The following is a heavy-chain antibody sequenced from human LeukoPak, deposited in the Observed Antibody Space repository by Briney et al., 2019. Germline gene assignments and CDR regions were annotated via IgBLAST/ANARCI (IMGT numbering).Heavy chain of an antibody. D-gene: IGHD7-27*01. CDR1: GFTFSSYS. CDR3: AKATGGGYYYYMDV. V-gene: IGHV3-33*08. J-gene: IGHJ6*03. CDR2: IWYDGSNK. Sequence: PGGSLRLSCAASGFTFSSYSMNWVRQAPGKGLEWVAVIWYDGSNKYYADSVKGRFTISRDNSKNTLYLQMNSLRAEDTAVYYCAKATGGGYYYYMDVWGKGTTVTVSS.